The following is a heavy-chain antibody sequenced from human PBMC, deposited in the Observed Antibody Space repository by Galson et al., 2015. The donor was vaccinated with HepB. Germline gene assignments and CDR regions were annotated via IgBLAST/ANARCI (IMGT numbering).Heavy chain of an antibody. CDR2: ISGGGSST. V-gene: IGHV3-23*01. Sequence: SLRLSCAASGFTFSNYAMSWVRQAPGKGLEWVSVISGGGSSTYYADSVKGRFTISRDNSKNTLSLQMNSLRAEDTAVYYCAKHRTEGGSYYTNWGRGTPVTVSS. CDR1: GFTFSNYA. D-gene: IGHD1-26*01. CDR3: AKHRTEGGSYYTN. J-gene: IGHJ4*02.